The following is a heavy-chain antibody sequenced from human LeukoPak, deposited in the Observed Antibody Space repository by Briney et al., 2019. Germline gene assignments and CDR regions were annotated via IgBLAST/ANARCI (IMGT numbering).Heavy chain of an antibody. J-gene: IGHJ4*02. CDR3: VFGRGYSYGYGNY. Sequence: SETLSLTCAVYGGSFSGYYWSWIRQPPGKGLEWIGEINHSGSTNYNPSHKSRVTISVDTSKNQFSLKLSSVTAADTAVYYCVFGRGYSYGYGNYWGQGTLVTVSS. V-gene: IGHV4-34*01. CDR2: INHSGST. CDR1: GGSFSGYY. D-gene: IGHD5-18*01.